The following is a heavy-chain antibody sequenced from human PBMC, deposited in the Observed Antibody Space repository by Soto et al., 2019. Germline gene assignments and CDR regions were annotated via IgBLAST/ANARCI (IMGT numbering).Heavy chain of an antibody. J-gene: IGHJ4*02. D-gene: IGHD3-22*01. CDR2: TNPGNGDT. CDR1: GYTFTRFA. Sequence: ASVKVSCKASGYTFTRFAMHWVRQAPGQRLEWMGWTNPGNGDTKYSQKFQGRVIITRDTSASTAYMELSSLRSEDTAVYYCAREDSSGYPHWGQGTLVTVSS. CDR3: AREDSSGYPH. V-gene: IGHV1-3*01.